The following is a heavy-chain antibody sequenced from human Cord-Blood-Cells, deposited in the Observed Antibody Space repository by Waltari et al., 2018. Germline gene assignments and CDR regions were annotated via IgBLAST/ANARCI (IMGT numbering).Heavy chain of an antibody. D-gene: IGHD1-26*01. V-gene: IGHV3-30-3*01. Sequence: QVQLVASGGGVVQPGRSLRLSCAASGFTFSSYAMHWVRQAPGKGLEWVAVISYDGSNKYYADSVKGRFTISRDNSKNTLYLQMNSLRAEDTAVYYCARDKNSGSYFDYWGQGTLVTVSS. CDR2: ISYDGSNK. CDR3: ARDKNSGSYFDY. CDR1: GFTFSSYA. J-gene: IGHJ4*02.